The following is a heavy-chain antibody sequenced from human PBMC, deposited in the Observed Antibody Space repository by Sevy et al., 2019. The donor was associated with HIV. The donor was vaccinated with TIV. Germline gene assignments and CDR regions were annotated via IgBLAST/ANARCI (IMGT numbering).Heavy chain of an antibody. D-gene: IGHD3-16*01. V-gene: IGHV5-51*01. Sequence: GESLKISCQSSGYKFSDYWIAWVRQMPGKGLEWRGIIYPGDSDTRYSPSLQGQVTISVDKSISTAYLEWSSLKASDTAIYYCARGARGTLPSYYYYGLNIWGQGTTVTVSS. CDR3: ARGARGTLPSYYYYGLNI. J-gene: IGHJ6*02. CDR2: IYPGDSDT. CDR1: GYKFSDYW.